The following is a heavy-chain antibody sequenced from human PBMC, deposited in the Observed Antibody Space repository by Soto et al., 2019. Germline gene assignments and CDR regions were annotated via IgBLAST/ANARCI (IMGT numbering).Heavy chain of an antibody. CDR1: GFSFSDYF. V-gene: IGHV1-46*01. Sequence: ASVKVSCKASGFSFSDYFMHWVRQAPGQGLDRRGISKPSGESRNYAQKFKGRVTVTRDKSTRAVYIGLSSLSYGDTGVYYCARDNSQNYGTPAASQWFHTRGQGNPGAAAS. J-gene: IGHJ5*02. CDR3: ARDNSQNYGTPAASQWFHT. CDR2: SKPSGESR. D-gene: IGHD2-15*01.